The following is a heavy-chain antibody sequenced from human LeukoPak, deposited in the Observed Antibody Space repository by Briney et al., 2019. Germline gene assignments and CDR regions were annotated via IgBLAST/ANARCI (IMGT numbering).Heavy chain of an antibody. D-gene: IGHD6-13*01. V-gene: IGHV3-49*04. J-gene: IGHJ6*02. Sequence: GRSLRLSCTASGFTFGDHAMSWVRQAPGKGLEWVGFIRSKAYGGTTEYAASVKGRFTISRDDSKSIAYLQMNSLKTEDTAVYYCTRDQGLAAAGTPFYYYYGMDVWGQGTTVTVSS. CDR1: GFTFGDHA. CDR3: TRDQGLAAAGTPFYYYYGMDV. CDR2: IRSKAYGGTT.